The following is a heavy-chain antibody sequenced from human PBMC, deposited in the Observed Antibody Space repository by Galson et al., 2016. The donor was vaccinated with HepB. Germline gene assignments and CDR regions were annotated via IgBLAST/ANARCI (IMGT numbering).Heavy chain of an antibody. Sequence: SLRLSCAASGFTFSTFAMHWVRQAPGKGLEWVAVISYDGRHKYYADSVKGRFTISRDNAKNSLYLQMNSLRDEDTAVYYCASALGIHDYYGMDVWGQGTLVTVSS. V-gene: IGHV3-30*04. CDR3: ASALGIHDYYGMDV. J-gene: IGHJ6*02. CDR2: ISYDGRHK. CDR1: GFTFSTFA. D-gene: IGHD5-18*01.